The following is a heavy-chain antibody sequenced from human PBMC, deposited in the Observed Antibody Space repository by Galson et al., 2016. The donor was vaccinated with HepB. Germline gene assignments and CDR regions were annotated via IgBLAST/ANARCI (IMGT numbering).Heavy chain of an antibody. CDR2: VYYTGNT. V-gene: IGHV4-59*08. CDR3: TRRRRAFDI. J-gene: IGHJ3*02. CDR1: GDFIIPYY. Sequence: SETLSLTCNVSGDFIIPYYWSWIRQPPGKGLEWIGYVYYTGNTNYNPSFKSRVSISVDVSREQFSLRLTSVTAADTAMYFCTRRRRAFDIWGQGAMVIVSS.